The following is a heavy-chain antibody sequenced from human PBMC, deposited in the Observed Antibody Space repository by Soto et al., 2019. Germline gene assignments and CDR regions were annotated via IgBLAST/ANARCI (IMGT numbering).Heavy chain of an antibody. D-gene: IGHD2-2*01. CDR2: INAGNGNT. CDR1: GYTFTSYA. J-gene: IGHJ6*02. V-gene: IGHV1-3*01. Sequence: ASVKVSCKASGYTFTSYAMHWVRQAPGQRLEWMGWINAGNGNTKYSQKFQGRVTITRDTSASTAYMELSSLRSEDTAVYYCSRVVPAAMPLFPYYYYGMDVWGQGTTVTVSS. CDR3: SRVVPAAMPLFPYYYYGMDV.